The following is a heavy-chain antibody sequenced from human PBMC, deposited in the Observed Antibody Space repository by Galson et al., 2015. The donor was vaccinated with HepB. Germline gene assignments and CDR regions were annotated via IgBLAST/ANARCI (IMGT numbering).Heavy chain of an antibody. D-gene: IGHD6-19*01. CDR1: GFTFRNYA. J-gene: IGHJ4*02. Sequence: SLRLSCAASGFTFRNYAMSWVRQAPGKGLEWVSAITPSGDNTYSADSVKGRFTISRDNSKNTLLLQKTGLTAAEPAIYYCARVTPEYTSGWYRQALYYFDSWGQGTLVAVSS. CDR2: ITPSGDNT. V-gene: IGHV3-23*01. CDR3: ARVTPEYTSGWYRQALYYFDS.